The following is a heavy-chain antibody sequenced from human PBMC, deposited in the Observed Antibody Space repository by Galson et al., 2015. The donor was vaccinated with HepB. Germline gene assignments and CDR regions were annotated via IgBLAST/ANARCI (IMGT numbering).Heavy chain of an antibody. CDR1: GFTFRCSA. CDR2: ISSNGGSA. D-gene: IGHD4-17*01. CDR3: ARVAASDYGDHAHFDY. Sequence: SLRLSCAASGFTFRCSAPGKGLEYVSAISSNGGSAYYADSVKGRFTISRDNAKNSLYLQMNSLRAEDTAVFYCARVAASDYGDHAHFDYWGQGTLVTVSS. V-gene: IGHV3-64*04. J-gene: IGHJ4*02.